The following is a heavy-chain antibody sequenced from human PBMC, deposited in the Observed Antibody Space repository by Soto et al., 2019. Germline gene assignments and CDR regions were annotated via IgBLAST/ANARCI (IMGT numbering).Heavy chain of an antibody. D-gene: IGHD2-15*01. J-gene: IGHJ4*02. Sequence: PSETLSLTCTVSGDSISSYYWTWIRQPPGKGLEYIGYIYYSVRTYYNPSLKSRVTISVDTSKNQFSLKLSSVTAADTAVYYCATGHLGLTPPGTWYDFDYWGKGTLVTVSS. CDR3: ATGHLGLTPPGTWYDFDY. V-gene: IGHV4-59*01. CDR2: IYYSVRT. CDR1: GDSISSYY.